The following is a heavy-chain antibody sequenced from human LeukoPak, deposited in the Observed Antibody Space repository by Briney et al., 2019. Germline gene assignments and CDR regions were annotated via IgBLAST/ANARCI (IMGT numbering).Heavy chain of an antibody. D-gene: IGHD3-3*01. CDR1: GGSFSGYY. Sequence: SETLSLTCAVYGGSFSGYYWSWIRQPPGKGLEWIGEINHSGSTNYNPSLKSRVTISVDTSKNQFSLKLSSVTAADTAIYYCQSRFLEWLLDYWGQGTLVTVSS. CDR2: INHSGST. J-gene: IGHJ4*02. CDR3: QSRFLEWLLDY. V-gene: IGHV4-34*01.